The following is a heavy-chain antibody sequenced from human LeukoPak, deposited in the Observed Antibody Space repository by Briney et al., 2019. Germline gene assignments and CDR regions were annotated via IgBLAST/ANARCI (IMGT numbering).Heavy chain of an antibody. CDR3: ARDNWNYGSSMDV. J-gene: IGHJ6*02. V-gene: IGHV4-59*01. D-gene: IGHD1-7*01. Sequence: PSETLSLTCTVSGVSISSYYWSWIRQPPGKGLEWIGYIYYSGSTNYNPSLKSRVTISVDTSKNQFSLKLSSVTAADTAVYYCARDNWNYGSSMDVWGQGTTVTVSS. CDR2: IYYSGST. CDR1: GVSISSYY.